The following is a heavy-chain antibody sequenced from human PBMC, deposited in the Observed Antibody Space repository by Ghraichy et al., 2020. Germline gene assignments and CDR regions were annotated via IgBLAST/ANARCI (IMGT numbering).Heavy chain of an antibody. CDR1: GGSFSGYY. CDR2: INHSGST. J-gene: IGHJ4*02. V-gene: IGHV4-34*01. CDR3: ARGGWEPTWD. D-gene: IGHD1-26*01. Sequence: SETLSLTCAVYGGSFSGYYWSWIRQPPGKGLEWIGEINHSGSTNYNPSLKSRVTISVDTSKNQFSLKLSSVTAADTAVYYCARGGWEPTWDWGQGTLVTVSS.